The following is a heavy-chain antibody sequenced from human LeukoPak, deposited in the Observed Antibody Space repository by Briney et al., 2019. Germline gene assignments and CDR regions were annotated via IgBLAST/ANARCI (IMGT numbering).Heavy chain of an antibody. CDR3: AKYGAEPAGYYYGMDV. CDR1: GFTFSSYA. CDR2: ISGSGGST. Sequence: GGSLRLSCAASGFTFSSYAMSWVRQAPGKGLEWVSAISGSGGSTYYADSVKGRFTISRDNSKNTLYLQMNSLRAEDTAVYYCAKYGAEPAGYYYGMDVWGQGTTVTVSS. J-gene: IGHJ6*02. D-gene: IGHD4-17*01. V-gene: IGHV3-23*01.